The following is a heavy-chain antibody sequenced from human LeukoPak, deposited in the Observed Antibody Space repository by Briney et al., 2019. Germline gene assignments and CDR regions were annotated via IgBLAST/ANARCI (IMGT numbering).Heavy chain of an antibody. Sequence: GGSLRLSCAASGFTFSSYGMHWVRQAPGKGLEWVAFIRYDGSNRLYADSVKGRFTISRDNSKNTLYVQMNSLRAVDTAVYYCATTMFGVVMPPGYWGQGTLVTVSS. CDR2: IRYDGSNR. V-gene: IGHV3-30*02. CDR3: ATTMFGVVMPPGY. J-gene: IGHJ4*02. D-gene: IGHD3-3*01. CDR1: GFTFSSYG.